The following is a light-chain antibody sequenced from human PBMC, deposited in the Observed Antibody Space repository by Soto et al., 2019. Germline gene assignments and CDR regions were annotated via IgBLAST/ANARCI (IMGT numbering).Light chain of an antibody. CDR1: QCISSW. Sequence: DIQMTQSPSILSSSVGDRVTITGRASQCISSWLAWYQQKPGKAPNLLIYKASHLENGVPSRFSGSGSGTEFTLTISSLQPGDFATYYCQHYNTYPWTFGHGTTV. CDR3: QHYNTYPWT. V-gene: IGKV1-5*03. CDR2: KAS. J-gene: IGKJ1*01.